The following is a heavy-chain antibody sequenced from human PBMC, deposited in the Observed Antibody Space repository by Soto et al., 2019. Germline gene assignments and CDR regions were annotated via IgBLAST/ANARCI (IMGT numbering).Heavy chain of an antibody. CDR2: IDPSDSYT. CDR1: GYSFTSYW. CDR3: ASAPSGTIFGVVNDFDY. V-gene: IGHV5-10-1*01. D-gene: IGHD3-3*01. Sequence: GESLKISCKGSGYSFTSYWISWVRQMPGKGLEWMGRIDPSDSYTNYSPSFQGHVTISADKSISTAYLQWSSLKASDTAMYYCASAPSGTIFGVVNDFDYWGQGTLVTVSS. J-gene: IGHJ4*02.